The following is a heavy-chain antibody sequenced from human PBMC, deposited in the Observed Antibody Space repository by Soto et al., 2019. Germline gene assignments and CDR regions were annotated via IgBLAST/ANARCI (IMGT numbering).Heavy chain of an antibody. CDR2: MYYSGST. CDR3: ARLPSRHLVDY. D-gene: IGHD3-3*02. Sequence: PSETLSLTCTVSGGSISSSSYYWGWIRQPPGKGLEWIGSMYYSGSTYYNPSLKSRVTVSVDTSKNQFSLNLRSVTAADTAVYYCARLPSRHLVDYWGQGTLVTVSS. V-gene: IGHV4-39*01. CDR1: GGSISSSSYY. J-gene: IGHJ4*02.